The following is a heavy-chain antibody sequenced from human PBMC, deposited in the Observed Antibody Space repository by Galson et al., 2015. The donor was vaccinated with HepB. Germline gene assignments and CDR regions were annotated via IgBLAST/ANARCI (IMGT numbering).Heavy chain of an antibody. CDR1: GFTFSYYA. D-gene: IGHD6-19*01. CDR3: AKVFPEKTDGWYRQALYYFDS. V-gene: IGHV3-23*01. J-gene: IGHJ4*02. CDR2: ITPSGDNT. Sequence: SLRLSCAASGFTFSYYAISWVRQAPGKGLEWISAITPSGDNTYSADSMKGRFFISRDNSQNTLFLQMNSLRADDTAIYFCAKVFPEKTDGWYRQALYYFDSWGQGTRVTASS.